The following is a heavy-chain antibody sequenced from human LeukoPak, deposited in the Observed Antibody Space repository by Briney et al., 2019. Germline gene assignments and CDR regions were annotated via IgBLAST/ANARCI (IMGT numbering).Heavy chain of an antibody. CDR2: IYYSGST. Sequence: SETLSLTCTVSGGSISSYYWSWIRQPPGKGLEWIGYIYYSGSTNYNPSLKGRVTISVDTSKNQFSLKLSSVTAADTAVYYCARVVCITNCYAADWGQGTLVTVSS. CDR3: ARVVCITNCYAAD. V-gene: IGHV4-59*01. J-gene: IGHJ4*02. D-gene: IGHD2-2*01. CDR1: GGSISSYY.